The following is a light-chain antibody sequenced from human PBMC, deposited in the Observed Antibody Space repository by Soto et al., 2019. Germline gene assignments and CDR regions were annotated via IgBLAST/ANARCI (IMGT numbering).Light chain of an antibody. CDR1: QIVSSTY. CDR3: QQYGVTPPNT. V-gene: IGKV3-20*01. CDR2: GAS. J-gene: IGKJ4*01. Sequence: EIVLTQSPSTLSLSPGERATLSCRASQIVSSTYLAWFQQKAGQAPRLLIYGASTRATGIPDRFSGSGSGTDFTLTISGLEPEDFALYYCQQYGVTPPNTFGGGTKVEV.